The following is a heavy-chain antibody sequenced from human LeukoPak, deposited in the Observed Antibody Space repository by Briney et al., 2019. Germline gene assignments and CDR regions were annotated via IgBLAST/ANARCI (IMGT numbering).Heavy chain of an antibody. J-gene: IGHJ4*02. V-gene: IGHV1-2*02. CDR1: GYTFTGYY. CDR2: INPNSGGT. D-gene: IGHD4-23*01. Sequence: GASVKVSCKASGYTFTGYYMHWVRQAPGQGREWMGWINPNSGGTNYAQKFQGRVTMTRDTSISAAYMELSRLRSDDTAVYYCARDSGYGGNSIDYWGQGTLVTVSS. CDR3: ARDSGYGGNSIDY.